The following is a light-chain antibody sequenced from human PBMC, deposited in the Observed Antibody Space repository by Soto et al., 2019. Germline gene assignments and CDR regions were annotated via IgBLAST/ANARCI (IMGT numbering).Light chain of an antibody. Sequence: QTVVTQPPSVSGAPGQRVTISCTGSSSNIGAGYEVHWYQQFPGTAPKLLIYGNTNRPSGVPDRFSGSKSGTSASLAITGLHADDEADYYCQSYDNSLSGFVFGTGTKLTVL. V-gene: IGLV1-40*01. CDR1: SSNIGAGYE. J-gene: IGLJ1*01. CDR3: QSYDNSLSGFV. CDR2: GNT.